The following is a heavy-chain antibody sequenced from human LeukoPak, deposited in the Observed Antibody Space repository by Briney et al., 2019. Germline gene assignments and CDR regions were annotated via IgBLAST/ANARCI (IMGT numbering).Heavy chain of an antibody. J-gene: IGHJ3*02. CDR2: ISSSSSYI. CDR3: ARDQSGYDSSGYYCYVDAFDI. CDR1: GFTFSSYS. D-gene: IGHD3-22*01. Sequence: GGSLRLSCAASGFTFSSYSMNWVRQAPGKGLEWVSSISSSSSYIYYADSVKGRFTISRDNAKNSLYLQMNSLRAEDTAVYYCARDQSGYDSSGYYCYVDAFDIWGQGTMVTVSS. V-gene: IGHV3-21*01.